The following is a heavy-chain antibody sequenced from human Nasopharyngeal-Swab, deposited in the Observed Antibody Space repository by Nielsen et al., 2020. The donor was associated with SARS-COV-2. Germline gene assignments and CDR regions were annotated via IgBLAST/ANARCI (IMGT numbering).Heavy chain of an antibody. D-gene: IGHD5-12*01. V-gene: IGHV7-4-1*02. Sequence: SVNVSCKASVYTFTSYAMNWVRQAPGQALEWMGWINTNTGNPTYAQGFTGRFVFSLDTSVSTAYLQISSLKAEDTAVYYCARGDIVATIDWGVHFDYWGQGTLVTVSS. CDR3: ARGDIVATIDWGVHFDY. J-gene: IGHJ4*02. CDR1: VYTFTSYA. CDR2: INTNTGNP.